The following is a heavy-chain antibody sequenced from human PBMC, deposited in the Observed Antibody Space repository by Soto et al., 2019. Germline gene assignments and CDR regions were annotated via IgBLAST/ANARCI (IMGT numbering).Heavy chain of an antibody. CDR3: ARVRVLLWFGELLAWFDP. Sequence: QVQLQESGPGLVKPSQTLSLTCTVSGGSISSGGYYWSWIRQHPGKGLEWIGYIYYSGSTYYNPSLKSRVTISVDTSKNQFSLKLSSVTAADTAVYYCARVRVLLWFGELLAWFDPWGQGTLVTVSS. J-gene: IGHJ5*02. CDR1: GGSISSGGYY. CDR2: IYYSGST. D-gene: IGHD3-10*01. V-gene: IGHV4-31*03.